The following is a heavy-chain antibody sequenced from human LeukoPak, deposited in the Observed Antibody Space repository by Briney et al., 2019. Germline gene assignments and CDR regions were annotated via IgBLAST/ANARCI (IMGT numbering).Heavy chain of an antibody. J-gene: IGHJ4*02. CDR2: IYYSGCT. CDR1: GGSISSGDYY. Sequence: PSQTLSLTCTVSGGSISSGDYYWSWIRQPPGKGLEWIGYIYYSGCTYYNPSLKSRVTISVDTSKNQFSLKMSSVTAADTAVYYCARETKTYDYDSIGYFDYWAREPWSPSPQ. V-gene: IGHV4-30-4*01. D-gene: IGHD3-22*01. CDR3: ARETKTYDYDSIGYFDY.